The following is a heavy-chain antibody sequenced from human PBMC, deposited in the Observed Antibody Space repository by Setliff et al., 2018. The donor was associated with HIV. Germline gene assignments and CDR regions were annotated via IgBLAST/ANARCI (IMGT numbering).Heavy chain of an antibody. CDR3: ARDPHPWGEYSSSCPGDY. V-gene: IGHV3-74*01. CDR1: GFTFSSYW. Sequence: GGSLRLSCAASGFTFSSYWMHWVRQAPGKGLVWVSRIKSDGSSTSYADSVKGRFTISRDNAKNTLYLQMNSLRAEDTAVYYCARDPHPWGEYSSSCPGDYWGQGTLVTVSS. D-gene: IGHD6-6*01. J-gene: IGHJ4*02. CDR2: IKSDGSST.